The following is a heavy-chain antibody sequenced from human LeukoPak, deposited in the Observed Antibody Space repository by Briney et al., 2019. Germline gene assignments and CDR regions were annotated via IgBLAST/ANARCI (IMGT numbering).Heavy chain of an antibody. Sequence: GGSLRLSCAASGFTFSTYAMSWVRQAPGKGLEWISYIGIDSGNTNYADSVKGRFTISGDKAKNSLYLQMNSLRVEDTAVYYCARDYKYAFDNWGQGTLVTVSS. D-gene: IGHD5-24*01. CDR2: IGIDSGNT. CDR3: ARDYKYAFDN. CDR1: GFTFSTYA. J-gene: IGHJ4*02. V-gene: IGHV3-48*01.